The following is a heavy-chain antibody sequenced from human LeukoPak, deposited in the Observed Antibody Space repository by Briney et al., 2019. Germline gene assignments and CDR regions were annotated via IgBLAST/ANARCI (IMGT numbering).Heavy chain of an antibody. Sequence: GGSLRLSCAASGFIVSSNYMSWVRRAPGKGLEWVSVIYSGGTTYYADSVKGRFTISRDNSNNALYLQMNSLRAEDTAVYYCARGPVTRFEIWGQGTMVTVSS. CDR3: ARGPVTRFEI. D-gene: IGHD4-17*01. CDR2: IYSGGTT. V-gene: IGHV3-53*01. J-gene: IGHJ3*02. CDR1: GFIVSSNY.